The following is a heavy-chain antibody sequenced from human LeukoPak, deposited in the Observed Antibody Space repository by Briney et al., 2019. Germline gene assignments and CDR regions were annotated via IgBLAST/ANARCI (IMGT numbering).Heavy chain of an antibody. CDR2: IIGSGGST. J-gene: IGHJ4*02. Sequence: PGGALRLSCAASGFTFSSNAMSWVRQVPGKGLEWVSAIIGSGGSTYYADSVKGRFTISRDNSKNTLYLQMNSLRAEDTAVYYCAKGLDSSGSSVYYFDYWGQGTLVTVSS. V-gene: IGHV3-23*01. D-gene: IGHD3-22*01. CDR3: AKGLDSSGSSVYYFDY. CDR1: GFTFSSNA.